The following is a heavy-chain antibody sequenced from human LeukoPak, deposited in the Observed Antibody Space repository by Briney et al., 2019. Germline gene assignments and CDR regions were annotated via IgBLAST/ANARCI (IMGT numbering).Heavy chain of an antibody. CDR3: ARDQVYSNYRSYYYYYMDV. CDR2: IWYDGSNK. CDR1: GFTFSSYG. Sequence: PGRSLRLSCAASGFTFSSYGMHWVRQAPGKGLEWVAVIWYDGSNKYYADSVKGRFTISRDNSKNTLYLQMNSLRAEDTAVYYCARDQVYSNYRSYYYYYMDVWGKGTTVTVSS. V-gene: IGHV3-33*01. J-gene: IGHJ6*03. D-gene: IGHD4-11*01.